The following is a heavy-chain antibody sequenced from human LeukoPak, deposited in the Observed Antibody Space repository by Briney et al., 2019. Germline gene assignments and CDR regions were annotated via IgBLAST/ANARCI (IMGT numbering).Heavy chain of an antibody. CDR1: GGSIGSYY. CDR3: AMLGYGQKKIDY. CDR2: IYYSGST. Sequence: PSETLSLTCNVSGGSIGSYYWSWIRQPPGKGLEWIGYIYYSGSTNYNPSLKSRVTISVDTSKNQFSLKLSSVTAADTAVYYCAMLGYGQKKIDYWGQGTLVTVSS. V-gene: IGHV4-59*08. D-gene: IGHD5-12*01. J-gene: IGHJ4*02.